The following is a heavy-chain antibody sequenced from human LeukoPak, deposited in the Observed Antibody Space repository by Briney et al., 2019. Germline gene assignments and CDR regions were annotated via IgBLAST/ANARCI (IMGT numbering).Heavy chain of an antibody. CDR2: INHSGST. CDR3: ARGAVAATGYDY. V-gene: IGHV4-34*01. CDR1: GGSFSGYY. Sequence: SETLSLTCAVYGGSFSGYYWSWIRQPPGKGLEWIGEINHSGSTNYNPSLKSRVTISVDTLKNQFSLKMSSVTAADTATYYCARGAVAATGYDYWGQGTLVTVSS. J-gene: IGHJ4*02. D-gene: IGHD2-15*01.